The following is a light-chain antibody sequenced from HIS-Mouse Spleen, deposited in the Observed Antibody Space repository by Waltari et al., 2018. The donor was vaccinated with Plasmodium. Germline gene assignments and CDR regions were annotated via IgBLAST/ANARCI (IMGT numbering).Light chain of an antibody. J-gene: IGLJ2*01. CDR2: QDS. Sequence: SYELTQPPSVSVSPGQTASITCSGDKLGDKYACWYQQKQVQSPVLVIYQDSKRPSVIPERFAGPNSGNTATLTISGTQAMDEADYYCQAWDSSTVVFGGGTKLTVL. CDR1: KLGDKY. CDR3: QAWDSSTVV. V-gene: IGLV3-1*01.